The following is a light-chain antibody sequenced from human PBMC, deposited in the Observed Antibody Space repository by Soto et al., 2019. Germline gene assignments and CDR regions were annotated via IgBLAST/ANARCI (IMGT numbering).Light chain of an antibody. CDR2: GAS. CDR1: QSVSSN. J-gene: IGKJ4*01. CDR3: HQYNNLPPLT. Sequence: EIVMTQSPATLSASAGERATLSCRASQSVSSNLAWYQQKPGQAPRLLIYGASTRATSIPARFSGSGAGTEYTLITSSLQSEDYAAYYCHQYNNLPPLTFGGGTKVEIK. V-gene: IGKV3-15*01.